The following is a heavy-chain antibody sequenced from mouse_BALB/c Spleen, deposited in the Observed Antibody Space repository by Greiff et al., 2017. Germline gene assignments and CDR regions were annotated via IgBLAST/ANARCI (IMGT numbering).Heavy chain of an antibody. CDR3: AKDYRYSRAFAY. D-gene: IGHD2-14*01. V-gene: IGHV14-3*02. Sequence: EVQLVESGAELVKPGASVKLSCTASGFNIKDTYMHWVKQRPEQGLEWIGRIDPANGNTKYDPKFQGKATITADTSSNTAYLQLSSLTSEDTAVYYCAKDYRYSRAFAYWGQGTLVTVSA. CDR1: GFNIKDTY. CDR2: IDPANGNT. J-gene: IGHJ3*01.